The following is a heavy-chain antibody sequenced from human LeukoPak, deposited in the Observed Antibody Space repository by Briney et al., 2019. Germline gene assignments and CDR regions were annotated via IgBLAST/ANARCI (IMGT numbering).Heavy chain of an antibody. CDR3: ARHHFQLSALDY. CDR2: MHASGHT. V-gene: IGHV4-61*02. D-gene: IGHD2-2*01. Sequence: SETLSLTCTVSGDSISSTSGYYWSWIRRPAGKGLEWIGRMHASGHTNYNPSLKSRVTISVDTSKNQFSLNLSSVTAADTAVYYCARHHFQLSALDYWGQGTLVTVSS. CDR1: GDSISSTSGYY. J-gene: IGHJ4*02.